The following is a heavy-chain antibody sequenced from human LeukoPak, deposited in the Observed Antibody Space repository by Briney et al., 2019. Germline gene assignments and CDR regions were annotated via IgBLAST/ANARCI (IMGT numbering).Heavy chain of an antibody. D-gene: IGHD6-13*01. CDR2: IYYSGST. J-gene: IGHJ6*02. Sequence: SETLSLTCTVSGGSISSYYWSWIRQPPGKGPEWIGYIYYSGSTNYNPSLKSRVTISVDTSKNQFSLKLSSVTAADTAVYYCARGSSPYSSRWSPTHYYYGMDVWGQGTTVTFSS. CDR3: ARGSSPYSSRWSPTHYYYGMDV. V-gene: IGHV4-59*01. CDR1: GGSISSYY.